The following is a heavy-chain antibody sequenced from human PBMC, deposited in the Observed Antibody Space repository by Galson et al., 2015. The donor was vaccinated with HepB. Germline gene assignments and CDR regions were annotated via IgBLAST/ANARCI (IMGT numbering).Heavy chain of an antibody. J-gene: IGHJ5*02. CDR3: VIRCTSTTCYNVDP. CDR1: GFTFTSYL. Sequence: SLRLSCAASGFTFTSYLMTWVRQAPGKGLEWVSGISGSGGSTYYADSVKGRFTISRDNSKNTLYLQMNSLRAEDTAIYYCVIRCTSTTCYNVDPWGQGALVTVSS. V-gene: IGHV3-23*01. CDR2: ISGSGGST. D-gene: IGHD2-2*02.